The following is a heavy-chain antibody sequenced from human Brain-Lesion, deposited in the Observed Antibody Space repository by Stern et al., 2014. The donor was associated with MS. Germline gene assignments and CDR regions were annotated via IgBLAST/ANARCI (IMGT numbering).Heavy chain of an antibody. V-gene: IGHV4-30-4*01. J-gene: IGHJ4*02. CDR2: IHYSGGT. Sequence: QAQLQESGPGLVKPSQTLSITCTVSGGSIRSGDNYWSWIRQPPGKGPEWIGYIHYSGGTYFNPSLKSRATISADTSKNQFSLKLNSMTAADTAVYYCARVPDYGDAFFDYWGQGILVTVSS. CDR1: GGSIRSGDNY. D-gene: IGHD4-17*01. CDR3: ARVPDYGDAFFDY.